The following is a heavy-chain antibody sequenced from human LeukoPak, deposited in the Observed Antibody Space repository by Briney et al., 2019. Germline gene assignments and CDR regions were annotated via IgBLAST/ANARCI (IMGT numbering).Heavy chain of an antibody. Sequence: SETLSLTCTVSGYSISSGYYWSWIRQPPGKGLEWIGEINHSGSTNYNPSLKSRVTISVDTSKNQFSLKLSSVTAADTAVYYCASWGSAVAGRFDYWGQGTLVTVSS. D-gene: IGHD6-19*01. J-gene: IGHJ4*02. CDR1: GYSISSGYY. CDR3: ASWGSAVAGRFDY. V-gene: IGHV4-38-2*02. CDR2: INHSGST.